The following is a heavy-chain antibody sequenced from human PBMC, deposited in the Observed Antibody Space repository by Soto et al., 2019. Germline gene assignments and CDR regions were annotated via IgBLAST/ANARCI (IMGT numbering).Heavy chain of an antibody. Sequence: QVQLQESGPGLVKPSGTLSLTCAVSGGSISSSNWWSWVRQPPGKGLEWIGEIYHSGSTNYNPSLERRVNITVDKSKKQFSLKLSSVTAADTAVYCCARLGPATVPTSYFTGNYNGMDVWGQGTTVAVSS. CDR1: GGSISSSNW. J-gene: IGHJ6*02. D-gene: IGHD4-17*01. V-gene: IGHV4-4*01. CDR2: IYHSGST. CDR3: ARLGPATVPTSYFTGNYNGMDV.